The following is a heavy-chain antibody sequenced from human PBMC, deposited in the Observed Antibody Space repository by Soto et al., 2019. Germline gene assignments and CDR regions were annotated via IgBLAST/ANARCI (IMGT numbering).Heavy chain of an antibody. V-gene: IGHV4-59*01. CDR1: GGSISSYY. J-gene: IGHJ4*02. Sequence: SETLSLTCTVSGGSISSYYWSWIRQPPGKGLEWIGYIYYSGSTNYNPSLKSRVTISVDTSKNQFSLKLSSVTAADTAVYYCARLRFLEWLLYGYYFDYWGQGTLVTVSS. D-gene: IGHD3-3*01. CDR3: ARLRFLEWLLYGYYFDY. CDR2: IYYSGST.